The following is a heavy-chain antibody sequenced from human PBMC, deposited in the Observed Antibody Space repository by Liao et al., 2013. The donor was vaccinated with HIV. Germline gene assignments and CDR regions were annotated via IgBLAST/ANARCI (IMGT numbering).Heavy chain of an antibody. CDR2: IYHSGNA. V-gene: IGHV4-59*12. D-gene: IGHD2-21*02. CDR3: ARGAPTKHLVVVPPTLGNRPYGFDF. J-gene: IGHJ3*01. CDR1: GGSIRTYY. Sequence: QVQLQESGPGLVKPSETLSLTCTASGGSIRTYYWTWIRQPPGKGLEWIGYIYHSGNAFSNPSLKSRVIISEDTSKNQFSLKLTSVTAADTAVYYCARGAPTKHLVVVPPTLGNRPYGFDFWGQGAMVAVSS.